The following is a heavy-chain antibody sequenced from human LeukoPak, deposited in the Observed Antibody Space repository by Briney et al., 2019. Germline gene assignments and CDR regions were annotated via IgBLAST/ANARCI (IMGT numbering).Heavy chain of an antibody. CDR1: RFTVSTNS. CDR3: ARGYDSSDSGFDP. Sequence: GGSLRLSCTVSRFTVSTNSMSWVRQAPGKGLEWVSFIYSDNTHYSDSVKGRFTISRDNAKNTLYLQMNSLRAEDTAVYYCARGYDSSDSGFDPWGQGTLVTVSS. V-gene: IGHV3-66*01. J-gene: IGHJ5*02. CDR2: IYSDNT. D-gene: IGHD3-22*01.